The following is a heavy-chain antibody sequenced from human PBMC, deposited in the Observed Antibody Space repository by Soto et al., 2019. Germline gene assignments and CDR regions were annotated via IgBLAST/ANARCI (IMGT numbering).Heavy chain of an antibody. CDR1: GGSITSYY. V-gene: IGHV4-59*08. CDR3: ARQVAAAGMNYYYGMDV. Sequence: SETLSLTCTVSGGSITSYYWGWIRQPPGKGLEWIGYISYSGSTNYNPSLKSRVSISVDTSKNQFSLRLSSVTAADTAVYYCARQVAAAGMNYYYGMDVWGQGTTVTVSS. CDR2: ISYSGST. J-gene: IGHJ6*02. D-gene: IGHD6-13*01.